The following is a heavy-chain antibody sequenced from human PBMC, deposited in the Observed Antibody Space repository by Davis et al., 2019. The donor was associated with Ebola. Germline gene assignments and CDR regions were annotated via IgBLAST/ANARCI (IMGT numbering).Heavy chain of an antibody. D-gene: IGHD1-26*01. CDR3: TREGSSGGYHGNYFDY. Sequence: ASVKVSCKASGYTFTSYDINWVRQATGQGLEWMGWMNPNSGNTGYAQKFQGRVTMTRNTSISTAYMELSSLRSEDTAVYYCTREGSSGGYHGNYFDYWGQGTLVSVSS. CDR1: GYTFTSYD. V-gene: IGHV1-8*01. J-gene: IGHJ4*02. CDR2: MNPNSGNT.